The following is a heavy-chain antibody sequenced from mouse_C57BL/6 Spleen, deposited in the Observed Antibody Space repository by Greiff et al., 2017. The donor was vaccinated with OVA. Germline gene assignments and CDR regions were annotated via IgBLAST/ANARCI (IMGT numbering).Heavy chain of an antibody. V-gene: IGHV2-5*01. Sequence: VQGVESGPGLVQPSQSLSITCTVSGFSFTSYGVHWVRQSPGKGLEWLGVIWRGGSTDYNAAFMSRLSITKNNSKSQVFFKMNSLQADDTAIYYCAAYDYDYAMDYWGQGTSVTVSS. J-gene: IGHJ4*01. D-gene: IGHD2-4*01. CDR1: GFSFTSYG. CDR3: AAYDYDYAMDY. CDR2: IWRGGST.